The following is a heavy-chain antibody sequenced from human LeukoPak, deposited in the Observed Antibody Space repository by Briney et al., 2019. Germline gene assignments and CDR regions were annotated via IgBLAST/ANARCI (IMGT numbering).Heavy chain of an antibody. V-gene: IGHV4-59*01. D-gene: IGHD6-13*01. J-gene: IGHJ4*02. CDR1: GGSISSYN. CDR3: ARSGSSSWYGFDY. Sequence: PSETLSLTCTVSGGSISSYNWSWIRQPPGKGLKWIRYIYYSGSTNYHTSLKSRVTISVDTYKNQFSLKLSAGPAADSAVYYCARSGSSSWYGFDYWGQETLVTVSS. CDR2: IYYSGST.